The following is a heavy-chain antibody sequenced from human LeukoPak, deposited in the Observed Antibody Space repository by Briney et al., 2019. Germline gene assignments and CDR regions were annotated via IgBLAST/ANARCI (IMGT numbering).Heavy chain of an antibody. CDR3: ARESARLYYYDSSGYYY. Sequence: ASVTVSCKASGYTFTSYGISWVRQAPGQGLEWMGWISAYNGNTNYAQKLQGRVTMTTDTSTSTAYMELRGLRSDDTAVYYCARESARLYYYDSSGYYYWGQGTLVTVSS. V-gene: IGHV1-18*01. CDR2: ISAYNGNT. CDR1: GYTFTSYG. J-gene: IGHJ4*02. D-gene: IGHD3-22*01.